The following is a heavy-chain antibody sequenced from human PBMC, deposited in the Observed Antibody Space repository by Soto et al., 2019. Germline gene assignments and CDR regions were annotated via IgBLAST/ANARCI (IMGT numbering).Heavy chain of an antibody. V-gene: IGHV5-10-1*01. CDR3: ARQIYDSDTGPNFQYYFDS. J-gene: IGHJ4*02. D-gene: IGHD3-22*01. Sequence: GESLKISCKGSGYSFAGYWITWVRQNPGKGLEWMGRIDPSDSQTYYSPSFRGHVTISVTKSITTVFLQWSSLRASDTAMYYCARQIYDSDTGPNFQYYFDSWGQGTPVTVSS. CDR2: IDPSDSQT. CDR1: GYSFAGYW.